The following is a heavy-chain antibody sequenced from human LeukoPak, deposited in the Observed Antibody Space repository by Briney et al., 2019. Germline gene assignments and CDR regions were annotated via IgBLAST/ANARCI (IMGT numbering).Heavy chain of an antibody. CDR3: AREGGGPRWLDP. D-gene: IGHD6-25*01. CDR2: INTSGST. Sequence: SETLSLTCTVSGGSISSYYWTWIRQSARKGLEWIGRINTSGSTNYNPSLRSRVTMSVNTSKNQFSLNLTSVTAADTAVYSCAREGGGPRWLDPWAREHWSPSPQ. CDR1: GGSISSYY. V-gene: IGHV4-4*07. J-gene: IGHJ5*02.